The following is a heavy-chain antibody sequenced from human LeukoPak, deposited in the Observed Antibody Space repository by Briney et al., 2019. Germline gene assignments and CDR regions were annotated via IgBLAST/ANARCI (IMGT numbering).Heavy chain of an antibody. CDR1: GYTFTSYD. V-gene: IGHV1-8*03. CDR3: TRDPYDSGGYGAFDI. Sequence: ASVKVSCKASGYTFTSYDINWVRQATGQGLEWMGWMNPNSGNTGYAQKFQGRVTITRNTSISTAYMELSSLRSEDTAVYYCTRDPYDSGGYGAFDIWGQGTMVTVSS. D-gene: IGHD3-22*01. CDR2: MNPNSGNT. J-gene: IGHJ3*02.